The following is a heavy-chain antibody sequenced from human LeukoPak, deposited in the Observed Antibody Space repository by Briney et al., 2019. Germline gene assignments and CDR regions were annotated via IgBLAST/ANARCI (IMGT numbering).Heavy chain of an antibody. D-gene: IGHD6-13*01. V-gene: IGHV5-10-1*01. CDR2: IDPSDSYT. CDR3: ARHYGAAGDFDY. Sequence: PGESLRISCKGSGYSFTSYWISWVRQMPGKGLEWMGRIDPSDSYTNYSPSFEGHVTISADKSLSTAYLQWSSLKASDIATYYRARHYGAAGDFDYWGQGTLVTVSS. J-gene: IGHJ4*02. CDR1: GYSFTSYW.